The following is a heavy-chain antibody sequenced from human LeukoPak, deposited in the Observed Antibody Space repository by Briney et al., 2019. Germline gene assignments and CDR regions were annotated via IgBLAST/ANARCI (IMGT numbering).Heavy chain of an antibody. CDR1: GGSISDDN. CDR2: ISYSGST. J-gene: IGHJ3*02. CDR3: ARSGSSDAFDI. D-gene: IGHD1-26*01. V-gene: IGHV4-59*01. Sequence: SETLSLTCSVSGGSISDDNWSWIRQPPGKGLEWIGYISYSGSTNYNPSLKSRVTISEDTSKNQFSLKLSSVTAADTAVYYCARSGSSDAFDIWGQGTMVTVSS.